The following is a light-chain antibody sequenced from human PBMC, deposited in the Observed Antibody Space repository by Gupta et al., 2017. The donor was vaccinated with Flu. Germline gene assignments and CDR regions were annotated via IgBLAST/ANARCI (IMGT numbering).Light chain of an antibody. J-gene: IGLJ2*01. V-gene: IGLV1-47*01. CDR2: KIN. CDR1: NSNIGINY. CDR3: ATWDDSLSAVV. Sequence: QSVLTQPPPTSGTPGQTVTSSCSGGNSNIGINYVYWYQQLPGAAPKLIIYKINQRPSGVPDRFSGSKSGTSASLAISGLRSEDEAEYYCATWDDSLSAVVFGGGTKLTVL.